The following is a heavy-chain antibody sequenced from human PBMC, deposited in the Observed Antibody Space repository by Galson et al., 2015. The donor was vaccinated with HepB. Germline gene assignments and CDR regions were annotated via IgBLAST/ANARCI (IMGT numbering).Heavy chain of an antibody. D-gene: IGHD5-12*01. CDR2: ISYDGRNK. CDR3: AKEGESSGYDKTYYYYYYMDV. Sequence: SLRLSCAASGFTFSSYGMHWVRQAPGKGLEWVAVISYDGRNKYYADSVKGRFTISRDNSKNTLYLQMNSLRAEDTAVYYCAKEGESSGYDKTYYYYYYMDVWGKGTTVTVSS. CDR1: GFTFSSYG. V-gene: IGHV3-30*18. J-gene: IGHJ6*03.